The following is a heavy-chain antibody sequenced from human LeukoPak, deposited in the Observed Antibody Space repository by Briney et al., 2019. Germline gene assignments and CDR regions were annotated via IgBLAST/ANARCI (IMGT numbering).Heavy chain of an antibody. V-gene: IGHV3-33*01. CDR1: GFTFSSYG. CDR2: IWYDESNK. Sequence: GRSLRLSCAASGFTFSSYGMHWVRQAPGKGLEWVAVIWYDESNKYYADSVKGRFTISRDNSKNTLYLQMNSLRAEDTAVYYCASAAGPFDNWGQGTLVTVSS. CDR3: ASAAGPFDN. D-gene: IGHD6-13*01. J-gene: IGHJ4*02.